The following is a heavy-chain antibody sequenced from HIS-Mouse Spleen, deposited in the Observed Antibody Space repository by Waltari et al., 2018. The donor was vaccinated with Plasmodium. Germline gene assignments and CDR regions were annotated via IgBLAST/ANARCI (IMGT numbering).Heavy chain of an antibody. CDR3: ASSWYWYFDL. Sequence: EVQLVESGGGLVQPGGSLELSCAASGFTFISDWMSWVRQAPGKGLDWVANIKQDGSEKYYVDSVKGRFTISRDNAKNSLYLQMNSLRAEDTAVYYCASSWYWYFDLWGRGTLVTVSS. CDR1: GFTFISDW. D-gene: IGHD6-13*01. V-gene: IGHV3-7*01. CDR2: IKQDGSEK. J-gene: IGHJ2*01.